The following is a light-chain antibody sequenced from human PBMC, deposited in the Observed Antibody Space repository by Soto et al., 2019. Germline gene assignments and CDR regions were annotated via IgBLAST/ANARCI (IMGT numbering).Light chain of an antibody. CDR1: SSNIGAGYD. CDR2: GNS. V-gene: IGLV1-40*01. CDR3: QSYDSSLSVL. J-gene: IGLJ2*01. Sequence: QSVLTQPPSVSGAPGQRVTISCTGSSSNIGAGYDVHWYQQLPGTAPKLLIYGNSNRPSGVPDRFSGSKSGTSASLAITGLQAEDEADYYCQSYDSSLSVLVGGGTQLTV.